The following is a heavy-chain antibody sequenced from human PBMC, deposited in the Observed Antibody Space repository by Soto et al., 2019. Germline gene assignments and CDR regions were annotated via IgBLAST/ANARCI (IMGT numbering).Heavy chain of an antibody. J-gene: IGHJ3*02. CDR1: GFTFGDYA. D-gene: IGHD5-12*01. CDR3: TRVGYSGYDPADAFDI. V-gene: IGHV3-49*03. Sequence: GGSLRLSCTASGFTFGDYAMSWFRQAPGKGLEWVGFIRSKAYGGTTEYAASVKGRFTISRDDSKSIAYLQMNSLKTEDTAVYYCTRVGYSGYDPADAFDIWGQGTMVTVSS. CDR2: IRSKAYGGTT.